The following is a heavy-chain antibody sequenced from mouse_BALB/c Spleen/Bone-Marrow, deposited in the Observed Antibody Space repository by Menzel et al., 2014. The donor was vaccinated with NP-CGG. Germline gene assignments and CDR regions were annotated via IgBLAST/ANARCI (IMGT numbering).Heavy chain of an antibody. Sequence: EVKVEESGGGLVQPGGSLRLSCATSGFTFTDYYMSWVRQPPGKALEWLGFIRNKGKGYTTEYSASVKSRFTISRDNSQSILYLQMNTLRAEDSATYYCARDENVGIYWYFDVWGAGTTVTVSS. J-gene: IGHJ1*01. V-gene: IGHV7-3*02. CDR3: ARDENVGIYWYFDV. CDR1: GFTFTDYY. CDR2: IRNKGKGYTT.